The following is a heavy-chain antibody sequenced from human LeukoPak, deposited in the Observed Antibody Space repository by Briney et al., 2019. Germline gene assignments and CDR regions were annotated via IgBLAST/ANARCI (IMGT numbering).Heavy chain of an antibody. Sequence: ETLSLTCTVSGGSISSDGHFWSWVRQAPGKGLEWVSAISGSGGSTYYADSVKGRFTISRDNSKNTLYLQMNSLRAEDTAVYYCAKDREGALDYWGQGTLVTVSS. CDR2: ISGSGGST. CDR3: AKDREGALDY. CDR1: GGSISSDGHF. J-gene: IGHJ4*02. D-gene: IGHD3-10*01. V-gene: IGHV3-23*01.